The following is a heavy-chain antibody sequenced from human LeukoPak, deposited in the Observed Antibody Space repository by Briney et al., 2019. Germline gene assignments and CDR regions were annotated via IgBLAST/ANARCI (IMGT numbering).Heavy chain of an antibody. J-gene: IGHJ4*02. CDR2: IIPIFGTA. CDR1: GGTFSSYA. CDR3: ARIYYGSGIFRDY. V-gene: IGHV1-69*06. D-gene: IGHD3-10*01. Sequence: ASVKVSCKASGGTFSSYAISWVRQAPRQGLEWMGGIIPIFGTANYAQKFQGRVTITADKSTSTAYMELSSLRSEDTAVYYCARIYYGSGIFRDYWGQGTLVTVSS.